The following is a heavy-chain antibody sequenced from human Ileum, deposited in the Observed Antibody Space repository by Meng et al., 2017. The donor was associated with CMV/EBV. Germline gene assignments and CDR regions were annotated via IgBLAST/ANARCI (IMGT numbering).Heavy chain of an antibody. CDR2: IWYDGSNK. V-gene: IGHV3-30*02. D-gene: IGHD5-12*01. CDR3: AAPRLFKVVFDY. Sequence: GGSLSLSCEASGFTFSTYGMYWVRQAPGKGLEWVALIWYDGSNKKYADSVKGRFTISRDNSKNTLYLQMNSLRPDDTAVYYCAAPRLFKVVFDYWGPGTLVTFAS. CDR1: GFTFSTYG. J-gene: IGHJ4*02.